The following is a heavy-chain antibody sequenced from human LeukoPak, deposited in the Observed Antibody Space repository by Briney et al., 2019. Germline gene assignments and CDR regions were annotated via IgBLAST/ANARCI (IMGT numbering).Heavy chain of an antibody. CDR1: GGTFSSYA. Sequence: SSVKVSCKASGGTFSSYASSWVRQAPGQGLEWMGGIIPIFGTANYAQKFQGRVTITADESTSTAYMELSSLRSEDTAVYYCAERVLGYSNLIFDYWGQGTLVTVSS. V-gene: IGHV1-69*01. CDR2: IIPIFGTA. J-gene: IGHJ4*02. CDR3: AERVLGYSNLIFDY. D-gene: IGHD5-18*01.